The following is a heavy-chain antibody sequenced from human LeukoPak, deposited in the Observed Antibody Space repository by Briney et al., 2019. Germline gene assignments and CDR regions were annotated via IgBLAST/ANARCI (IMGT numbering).Heavy chain of an antibody. D-gene: IGHD1-26*01. CDR2: ISYDGSNK. Sequence: GGSLRLSCVASGFTFNTYVMHWVRQVPGMRLEWVSLISYDGSNKYYADSLKGRFTISRDNSKNTLYLQMNSLRAEDTAVYYCARARRIVGATPGAFDIWGQGTMVTVSS. CDR3: ARARRIVGATPGAFDI. J-gene: IGHJ3*02. CDR1: GFTFNTYV. V-gene: IGHV3-30-3*01.